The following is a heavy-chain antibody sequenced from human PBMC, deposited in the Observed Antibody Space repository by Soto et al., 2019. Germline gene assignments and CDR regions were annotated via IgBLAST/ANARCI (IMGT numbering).Heavy chain of an antibody. CDR1: GGSISSYY. Sequence: SETLSLTCTVSGGSISSYYWIWIRQPPGKGLEWIGYIYYSGSTNYNPSLKSRVTISVDTSKNQFSLKLSSVTAADTAVYYCARDAGVSAFDIWGQGTMVTVSS. CDR3: ARDAGVSAFDI. J-gene: IGHJ3*02. CDR2: IYYSGST. V-gene: IGHV4-59*01. D-gene: IGHD3-10*01.